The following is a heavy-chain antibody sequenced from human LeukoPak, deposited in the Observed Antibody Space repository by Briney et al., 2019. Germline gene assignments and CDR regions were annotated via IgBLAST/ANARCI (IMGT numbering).Heavy chain of an antibody. CDR1: GFTFSSYS. CDR2: IWYDGSNK. V-gene: IGHV3-33*08. D-gene: IGHD6-6*01. Sequence: GGSLRLSCAASGFTFSSYSMNWVRQAPGKGLEWVAVIWYDGSNKYYADSVKGRFTISRDNSKNTLYLQMNSLRAEDTAVYYCARDLVGSSSSQAAYWGQGTLVTVSS. J-gene: IGHJ4*02. CDR3: ARDLVGSSSSQAAY.